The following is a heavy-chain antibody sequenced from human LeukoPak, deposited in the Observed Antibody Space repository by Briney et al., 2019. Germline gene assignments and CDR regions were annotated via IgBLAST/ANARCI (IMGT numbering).Heavy chain of an antibody. CDR3: AGTAMVPPYYDILTGSGAFDI. CDR1: GGSISSYY. Sequence: SETLSLTCTVSGGSISSYYWSWIRQPPGKGLEWIGYIYTSGSTNYNPSLKSRVTISVDTSKNQFSLKLSSVTAADTAVYYCAGTAMVPPYYDILTGSGAFDIWGQGTMVTASS. V-gene: IGHV4-4*09. D-gene: IGHD3-9*01. J-gene: IGHJ3*02. CDR2: IYTSGST.